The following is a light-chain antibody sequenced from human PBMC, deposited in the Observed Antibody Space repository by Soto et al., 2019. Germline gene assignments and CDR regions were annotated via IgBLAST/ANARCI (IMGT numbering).Light chain of an antibody. CDR1: SSNIGAGYG. J-gene: IGLJ3*02. Sequence: QSVLTQPPSVSGAPGQRVPISCTGSSSNIGAGYGVHWYQQVPGSSPKLLIYGNTNRPSGVPDRFSGSKSGTSASLAISGLQAEDEADYYCQSFDSNLSGSLFGGGTKLTVL. CDR3: QSFDSNLSGSL. CDR2: GNT. V-gene: IGLV1-40*01.